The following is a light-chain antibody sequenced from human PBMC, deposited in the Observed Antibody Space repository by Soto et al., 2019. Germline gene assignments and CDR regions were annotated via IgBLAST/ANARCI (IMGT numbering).Light chain of an antibody. Sequence: HSALTQPVSVSRSPGQPMTISCPGSSSDVGAYYFVSWSQHLPGKAPKLILYEVTTRPSGISSRFSGSKSGNTASLTISGLQADDEAYCYCRSYTSTNSPYVLGTGAKV. V-gene: IGLV2-14*01. CDR3: RSYTSTNSPYV. J-gene: IGLJ1*01. CDR2: EVT. CDR1: SSDVGAYYF.